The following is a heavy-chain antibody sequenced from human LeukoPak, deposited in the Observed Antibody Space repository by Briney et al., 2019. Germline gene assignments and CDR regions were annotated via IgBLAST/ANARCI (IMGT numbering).Heavy chain of an antibody. CDR1: GFTFSSYA. CDR3: TTDPWFGELLYDY. Sequence: PGGSLRLSCAASGFTFSSYAMSWVRQVPGKGLEWVSVISGSGDNTYYADSVKGRFTISRDNSKNMLYLQMNSLRAEDTAVYYCTTDPWFGELLYDYLGQGTLVTVSS. D-gene: IGHD3-10*01. V-gene: IGHV3-23*01. J-gene: IGHJ4*02. CDR2: ISGSGDNT.